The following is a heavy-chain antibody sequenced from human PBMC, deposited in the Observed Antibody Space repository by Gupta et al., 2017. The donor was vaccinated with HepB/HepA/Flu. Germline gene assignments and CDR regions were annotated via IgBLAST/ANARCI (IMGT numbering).Heavy chain of an antibody. V-gene: IGHV3-48*03. CDR1: GFFFSGYE. J-gene: IGHJ3*01. CDR2: SSRSGANT. Sequence: QMVESGGGSVQPGGSLRLSCAASGFFFSGYEMTWVRQAPGKGLEWISYSSRSGANTKYAASVEGRFTISRDNAKNSLYLQMNNLRGDDTATYYCASKMKTSKAFDVWGQGAEVTVSS. D-gene: IGHD5-24*01. CDR3: ASKMKTSKAFDV.